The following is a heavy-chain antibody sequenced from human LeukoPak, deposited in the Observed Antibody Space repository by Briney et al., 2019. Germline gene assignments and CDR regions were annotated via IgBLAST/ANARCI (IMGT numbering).Heavy chain of an antibody. D-gene: IGHD3-22*01. Sequence: PSETLSLTCSVSGGSISSYYWSWIRQPPGKGLEWIGYIYYSGSTNYNPSLKSRVTISVDTSKNQFSLKLSSVTAADTAVYYCARTRSSGPKGYFDYWGQGTLVTVSS. CDR3: ARTRSSGPKGYFDY. CDR2: IYYSGST. V-gene: IGHV4-59*01. CDR1: GGSISSYY. J-gene: IGHJ4*02.